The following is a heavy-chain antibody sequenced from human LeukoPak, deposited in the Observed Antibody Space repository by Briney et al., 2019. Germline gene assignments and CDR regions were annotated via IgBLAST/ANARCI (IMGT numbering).Heavy chain of an antibody. CDR3: ARQETNGIAVDWFDP. Sequence: SETLSLTCTVSGVSISNYYWSWIQQPPGKGLEWIGYYYYSGNTNYNPSLESRVTISADTSKNQFSLKLSSVTAADTAVYYCARQETNGIAVDWFDPWGQGTLVTVSS. V-gene: IGHV4-59*08. J-gene: IGHJ5*02. CDR1: GVSISNYY. CDR2: YYYSGNT. D-gene: IGHD6-19*01.